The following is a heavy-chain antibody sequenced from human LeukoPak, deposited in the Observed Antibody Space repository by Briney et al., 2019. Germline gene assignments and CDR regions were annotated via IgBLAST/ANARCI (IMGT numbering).Heavy chain of an antibody. CDR3: ARDKSADYGDSYFDS. Sequence: GGSLRLSCATSGFTFSSFGINWVRQAPGKGLEWVANIKQDGGEEHYVDSVKGRFTISRDNAKNSLYLQMNSLRAEDTAVYYCARDKSADYGDSYFDSWGQGILVTVSS. CDR1: GFTFSSFG. CDR2: IKQDGGEE. J-gene: IGHJ4*02. D-gene: IGHD4-17*01. V-gene: IGHV3-7*01.